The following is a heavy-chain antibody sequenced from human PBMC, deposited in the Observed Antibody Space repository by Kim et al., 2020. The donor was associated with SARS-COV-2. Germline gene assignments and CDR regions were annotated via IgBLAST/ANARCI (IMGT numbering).Heavy chain of an antibody. Sequence: SVKGRFTVSSDNAKNTLYLQMNSLTAADTAVYYCATRVYCAGDCSNCPFDYWAQGILVAVSS. V-gene: IGHV3-74*01. CDR3: ATRVYCAGDCSNCPFDY. D-gene: IGHD2-21*02. J-gene: IGHJ4*02.